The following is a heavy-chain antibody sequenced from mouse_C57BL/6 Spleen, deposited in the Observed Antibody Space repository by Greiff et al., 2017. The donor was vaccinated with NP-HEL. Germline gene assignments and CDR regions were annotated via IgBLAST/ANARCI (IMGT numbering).Heavy chain of an antibody. V-gene: IGHV1-80*01. J-gene: IGHJ3*01. CDR2: IYPGDGDT. CDR3: ARGGLSPFAY. CDR1: GYAFSSYW. Sequence: VQLQESGAELVKPGASVKISCKASGYAFSSYWMNWVKQRPGKGLEWIGQIYPGDGDTNYNGKFKGKATLNADKSSSTAYMQLSSLTSEDAAVYFCARGGLSPFAYWGQGTLVTVSA. D-gene: IGHD1-1*02.